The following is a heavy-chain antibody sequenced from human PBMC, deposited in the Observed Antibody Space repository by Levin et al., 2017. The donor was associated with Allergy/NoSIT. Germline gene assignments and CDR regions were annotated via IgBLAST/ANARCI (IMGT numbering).Heavy chain of an antibody. CDR1: GFTFSSYS. D-gene: IGHD5-18*01. CDR3: AAERGYSYGTFDY. Sequence: PGESLKISCAASGFTFSSYSMNWVRQAPGKGLEWVSSISSSSSYIYYADSVKGRFTISRDNAKNSLYLQMNSLRAEDTAVYYCAAERGYSYGTFDYWGQGTLVTVSS. CDR2: ISSSSSYI. V-gene: IGHV3-21*01. J-gene: IGHJ4*02.